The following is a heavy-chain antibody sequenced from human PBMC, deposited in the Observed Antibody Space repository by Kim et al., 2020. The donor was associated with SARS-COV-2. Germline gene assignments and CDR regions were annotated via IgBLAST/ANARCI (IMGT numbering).Heavy chain of an antibody. V-gene: IGHV1-69*01. Sequence: AQKFQGRVTITADESTSTAYMELSSPRSEDTAVYYCARVTYYDSSGYYSDYWGQGTLVTVSS. J-gene: IGHJ4*02. D-gene: IGHD3-22*01. CDR3: ARVTYYDSSGYYSDY.